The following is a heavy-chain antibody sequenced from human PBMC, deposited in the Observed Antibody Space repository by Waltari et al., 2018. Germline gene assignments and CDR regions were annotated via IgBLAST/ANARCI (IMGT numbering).Heavy chain of an antibody. CDR2: IFHNGRP. CDR3: ARWAPMGPLKD. CDR1: GGSISSYY. Sequence: QVRLQESGPGLVKPSETLSLTCTVFGGSISSYYWSWVRQTPGKGLEWIAYIFHNGRPNYTPPLNRRATISMVASRNQLSLKLSSVTAADTAVYYCARWAPMGPLKDWGQGTLVTVSS. J-gene: IGHJ4*02. V-gene: IGHV4-4*08.